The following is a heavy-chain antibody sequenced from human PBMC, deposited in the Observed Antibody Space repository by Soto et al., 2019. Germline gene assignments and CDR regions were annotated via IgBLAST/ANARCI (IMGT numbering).Heavy chain of an antibody. Sequence: QITLKESGPTLVKPTQTLTLTCTFSGFSLTTSGVGVGWIRQPPGKTLEWLALIYWDDDKRYSPSLRSRLTITKDTSKNQVVLTMTNVDPVYTATYYCTRNAGWHRFDYWGQGTLVTVSS. CDR1: GFSLTTSGVG. J-gene: IGHJ4*02. V-gene: IGHV2-5*02. D-gene: IGHD6-19*01. CDR2: IYWDDDK. CDR3: TRNAGWHRFDY.